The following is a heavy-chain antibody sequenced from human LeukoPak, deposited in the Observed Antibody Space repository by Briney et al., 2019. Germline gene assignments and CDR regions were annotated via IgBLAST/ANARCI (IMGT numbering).Heavy chain of an antibody. J-gene: IGHJ3*02. CDR3: VKEANGFDM. D-gene: IGHD2-8*01. CDR2: IANDGRFT. Sequence: GGSLRLSCAASGFTFSSHPMNWVRQAPGKGLEWVAVIANDGRFTHYADSVKGRFTISRDNSKSTLEMQMNSLRAEDTALYYCVKEANGFDMWGLGTMVTLSS. V-gene: IGHV3-30*04. CDR1: GFTFSSHP.